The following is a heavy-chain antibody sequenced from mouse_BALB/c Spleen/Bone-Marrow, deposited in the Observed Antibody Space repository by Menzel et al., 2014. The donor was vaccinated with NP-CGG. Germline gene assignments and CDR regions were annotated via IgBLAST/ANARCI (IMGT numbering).Heavy chain of an antibody. V-gene: IGHV1-54*01. Sequence: VKLMESGTELARPGTSVKVSCKASGYAFTNYLIEWVKQRPGQGLEWIGVINPGSGDTSYNEKFRGKATLTADKSSSTAYMQLSSLTSDDSAVYFCARNANWLFAYWGQGTLVTVSA. D-gene: IGHD4-1*01. CDR3: ARNANWLFAY. CDR2: INPGSGDT. CDR1: GYAFTNYL. J-gene: IGHJ3*01.